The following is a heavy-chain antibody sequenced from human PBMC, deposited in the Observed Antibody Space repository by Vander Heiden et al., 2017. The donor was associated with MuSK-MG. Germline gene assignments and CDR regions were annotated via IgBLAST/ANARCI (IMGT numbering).Heavy chain of an antibody. Sequence: VQLLESGGHWVQPGGSRRLSCAASGFPFSSLAMNWVRPSLRNGLAWGSGVVTKVWRTYAAYSMKCGFTISSDGSMNTLYLQMGSLTAEDTAIYFCAKGRKTPKAAPLGCCDPWCQGTLVTVSS. V-gene: IGHV3-23*01. D-gene: IGHD6-13*01. CDR2: VVTKVWRT. CDR3: AKGRKTPKAAPLGCCDP. J-gene: IGHJ5*02. CDR1: GFPFSSLA.